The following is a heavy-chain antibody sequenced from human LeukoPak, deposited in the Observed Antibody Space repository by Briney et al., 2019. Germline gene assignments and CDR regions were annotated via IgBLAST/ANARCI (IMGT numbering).Heavy chain of an antibody. CDR3: ARDPSIAAAGTDYYYYMDV. CDR1: GGSISSSSYY. Sequence: PSETLSLTCTVSGGSISSSSYYWGWVRQPPGKGLEWVGSIYYSGSTYYNPSLKSRVTISGDTSKNQFSLRLSSVTAADTAVYYCARDPSIAAAGTDYYYYMDVWGKGTTVTVSS. CDR2: IYYSGST. V-gene: IGHV4-39*07. J-gene: IGHJ6*03. D-gene: IGHD6-13*01.